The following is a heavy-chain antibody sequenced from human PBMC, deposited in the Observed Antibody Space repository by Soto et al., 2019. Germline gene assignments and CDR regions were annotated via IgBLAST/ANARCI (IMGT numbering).Heavy chain of an antibody. CDR3: ARGFYFSGGYAHYDYNSVSAF. J-gene: IGHJ6*02. D-gene: IGHD3-10*01. V-gene: IGHV3-33*01. CDR2: IWYDGSNN. Sequence: GKGLERVAVIWYDGSNNYYAASLKGRFTISRDNSKTTLYLQMSSLRAEDTAVYYCARGFYFSGGYAHYDYNSVSAFWLHGSSVPVSS.